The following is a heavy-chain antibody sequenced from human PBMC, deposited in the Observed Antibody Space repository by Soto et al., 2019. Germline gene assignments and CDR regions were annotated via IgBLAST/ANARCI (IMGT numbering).Heavy chain of an antibody. CDR3: ARTYYDILTGYLPRAPAFDY. Sequence: ASETLSLTCTVSGGSISSSSYYWGWIRQPPGKGLEWIGSIYYSGSTYYNPSLKSRVTISVDTSKNQFSLKLSSVTAADTAVYYCARTYYDILTGYLPRAPAFDYWGQGTLVTVSS. CDR2: IYYSGST. V-gene: IGHV4-39*01. J-gene: IGHJ4*02. D-gene: IGHD3-9*01. CDR1: GGSISSSSYY.